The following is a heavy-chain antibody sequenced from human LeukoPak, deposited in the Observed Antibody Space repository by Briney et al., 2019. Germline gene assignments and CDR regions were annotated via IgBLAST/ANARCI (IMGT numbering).Heavy chain of an antibody. CDR2: IYTSGST. CDR3: AREAYDSSGWYFDY. J-gene: IGHJ4*02. Sequence: SETLSLTCTVSGGSISTYYWSWIRQPAGKGLEWIGRIYTSGSTNYNPSLKSRVTMSVDTSKNQFSLSLSSVTAADTAVYYCAREAYDSSGWYFDYWGQGTLVTVSS. V-gene: IGHV4-4*07. CDR1: GGSISTYY. D-gene: IGHD3-22*01.